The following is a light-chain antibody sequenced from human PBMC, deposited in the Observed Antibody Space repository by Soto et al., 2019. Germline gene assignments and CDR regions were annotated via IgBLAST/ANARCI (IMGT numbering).Light chain of an antibody. J-gene: IGLJ2*01. Sequence: QSALTQPPSASGSPGQSVTISCTGTSSDVGGYNYVSWYQHHPGKAPKLMIYEVSKRPSGVPDRFSGSKSGNTASLIVSGLQADDEADYYRSSYGGSNNFVFGGGTKLTVL. CDR2: EVS. CDR1: SSDVGGYNY. CDR3: SSYGGSNNFV. V-gene: IGLV2-8*01.